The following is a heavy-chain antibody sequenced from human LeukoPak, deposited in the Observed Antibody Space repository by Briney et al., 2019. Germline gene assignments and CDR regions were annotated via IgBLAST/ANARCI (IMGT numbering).Heavy chain of an antibody. CDR1: GFTFSAYG. CDR2: IWYDGSNT. J-gene: IGHJ3*02. Sequence: GGSLRLSCAASGFTFSAYGMNWVRQAPGKGLEWVAVIWYDGSNTYYADSVKGRFTISRDNSKNTLYLQINSLRAEDTAVYYFARDRVQILILGSRDAFDIWGQGTMVTVSS. D-gene: IGHD1-26*01. CDR3: ARDRVQILILGSRDAFDI. V-gene: IGHV3-33*01.